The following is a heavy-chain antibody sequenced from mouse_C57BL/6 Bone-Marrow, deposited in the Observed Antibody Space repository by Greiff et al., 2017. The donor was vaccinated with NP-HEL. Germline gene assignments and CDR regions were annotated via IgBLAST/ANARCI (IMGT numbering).Heavy chain of an antibody. CDR1: GFTFSDYY. D-gene: IGHD1-1*01. CDR3: AREGPLLFAMDY. CDR2: INYDSSST. V-gene: IGHV5-16*01. J-gene: IGHJ4*01. Sequence: EVKLVESEGGLVQPGSSMKLSCTASGFTFSDYYMAWVRQVPEKGLEWVANINYDSSSTYYLDSLKSRFIISRDNAKNILYLQMSSLKSEDTATYYCAREGPLLFAMDYWGQGTSVTVSS.